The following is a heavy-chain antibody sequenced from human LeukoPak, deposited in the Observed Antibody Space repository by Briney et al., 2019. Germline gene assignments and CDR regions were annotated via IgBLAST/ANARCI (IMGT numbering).Heavy chain of an antibody. V-gene: IGHV4-39*01. CDR2: IYYSGST. D-gene: IGHD3-10*01. Sequence: SETLSLTCTVSGGSVSSSSLYWGWLRQPPGKGLEWIATIYYSGSTYYNPSLKSRVTISLDTSKNQFSLKLSSVTAADTAVYYCARDGSGSPRFDYWGQGTLVTVSS. CDR1: GGSVSSSSLY. CDR3: ARDGSGSPRFDY. J-gene: IGHJ4*02.